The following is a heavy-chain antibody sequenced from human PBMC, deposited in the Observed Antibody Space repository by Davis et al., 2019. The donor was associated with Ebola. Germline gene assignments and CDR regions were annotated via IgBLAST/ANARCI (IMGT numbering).Heavy chain of an antibody. CDR1: GGSFSGSY. J-gene: IGHJ4*02. Sequence: SETLSLTCAVYGGSFSGSYWSWIRQPPGKGLEWIGEINHSGSTNYSPSLKSRVTISVDTSKNQFSLKLTSVTAADTALYYCASGGYSGYDGYFDDWGQGTLVTVSS. V-gene: IGHV4-34*01. D-gene: IGHD5-12*01. CDR2: INHSGST. CDR3: ASGGYSGYDGYFDD.